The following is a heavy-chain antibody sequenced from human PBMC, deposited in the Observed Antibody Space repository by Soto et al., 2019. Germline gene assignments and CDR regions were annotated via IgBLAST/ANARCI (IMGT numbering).Heavy chain of an antibody. V-gene: IGHV4-39*01. CDR3: ATTRGIAVGGSFDH. J-gene: IGHJ5*02. Sequence: SETLSLTCTVSGGSINRSTSYCAWIRQSPGKGPEWMATFYSGSTYYNPSLKSRLTMSVDTSTNQFSLRLRSVAAPDTAVYYCATTRGIAVGGSFDHWGQGTLVTVSS. CDR2: FYSGST. D-gene: IGHD6-19*01. CDR1: GGSINRSTSY.